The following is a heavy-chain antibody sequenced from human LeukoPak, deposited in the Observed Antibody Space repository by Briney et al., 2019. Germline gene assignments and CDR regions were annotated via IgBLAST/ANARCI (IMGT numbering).Heavy chain of an antibody. J-gene: IGHJ3*02. CDR1: GYTFTSYD. Sequence: EASVKVSCKASGYTFTSYDINWVRQATGQGLEWMGWMNPNSGNTGYAQKFQGRVTMTRDTSISTAYMELSRLRSDDTAVYYCARVRSSWYRDDAFDIWGQGTMVTVSS. D-gene: IGHD6-13*01. CDR3: ARVRSSWYRDDAFDI. CDR2: MNPNSGNT. V-gene: IGHV1-8*01.